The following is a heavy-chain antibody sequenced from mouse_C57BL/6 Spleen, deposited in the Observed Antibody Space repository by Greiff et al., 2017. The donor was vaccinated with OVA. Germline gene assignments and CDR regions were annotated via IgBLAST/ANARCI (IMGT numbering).Heavy chain of an antibody. V-gene: IGHV1-50*01. D-gene: IGHD1-1*01. CDR2: IDPSDSYT. Sequence: QVQLQQPGAELVKPGASVKLSCKASGYTFTSYWMQWVKQRPGQGLEWIGEIDPSDSYTNYNQKFKGKATLTVDTSSSTAYMQLSSLTSEDSAVYYCARRTFTTVVATDYWGQGTTLTVSS. CDR1: GYTFTSYW. CDR3: ARRTFTTVVATDY. J-gene: IGHJ2*01.